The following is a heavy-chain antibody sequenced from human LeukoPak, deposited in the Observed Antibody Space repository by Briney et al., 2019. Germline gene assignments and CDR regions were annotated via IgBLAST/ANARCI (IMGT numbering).Heavy chain of an antibody. CDR1: GFTLSSYR. Sequence: GGSLRLSCAASGFTLSSYRTHWVRQAPGRGLVSVSRINIDGSSTSNADSVKGRSTIPRDNAKNTLYLQRNSLTAEKPAVYYCESDYGSGSYYDLWGQETLVTVS. V-gene: IGHV3-74*01. CDR2: INIDGSST. D-gene: IGHD3-10*01. CDR3: ESDYGSGSYYDL. J-gene: IGHJ1*01.